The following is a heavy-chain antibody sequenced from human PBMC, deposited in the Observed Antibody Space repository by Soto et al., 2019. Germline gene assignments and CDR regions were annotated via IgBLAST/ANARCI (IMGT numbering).Heavy chain of an antibody. V-gene: IGHV1-18*01. CDR3: ARFTTVTTLRANRNWFDP. CDR1: GYTFTSYG. D-gene: IGHD4-17*01. J-gene: IGHJ5*02. CDR2: ISAYNGNT. Sequence: GASVKVSCKASGYTFTSYGISWVRQAPGQGLEWMGWISAYNGNTNYAQKLQGRVTMTTDTSTSTAYMELRSLRSDDTAVYYCARFTTVTTLRANRNWFDPWDQGTLVTVSS.